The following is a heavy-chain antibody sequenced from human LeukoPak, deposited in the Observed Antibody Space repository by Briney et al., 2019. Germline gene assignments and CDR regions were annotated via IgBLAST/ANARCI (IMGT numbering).Heavy chain of an antibody. CDR1: EYTFTGYY. CDR3: ARDYPSKDSSTYYYLFSKYFDY. CDR2: INPNSGGT. V-gene: IGHV1-2*02. Sequence: GASVKVSCKASEYTFTGYYMHWVRQAPGQGLEWMGWINPNSGGTNYAQKFQVRVTMTRDTSISTAYMELSSLRSDDTAVYYCARDYPSKDSSTYYYLFSKYFDYWGQGTLVTVSS. J-gene: IGHJ4*02. D-gene: IGHD3-22*01.